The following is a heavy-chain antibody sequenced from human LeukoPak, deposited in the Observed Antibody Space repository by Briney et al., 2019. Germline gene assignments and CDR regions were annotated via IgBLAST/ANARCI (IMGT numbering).Heavy chain of an antibody. Sequence: GGSLRLSCAASGFTFSSYSMNWVRQAPGKGLEWVSSISSSSSYIYYADSVKGRFTISRDNAKNSLYLQMNSLRAEDTAVYYCAKISIVVVIPPSYFDYWGQGTLVTVSS. CDR2: ISSSSSYI. CDR3: AKISIVVVIPPSYFDY. J-gene: IGHJ4*02. CDR1: GFTFSSYS. D-gene: IGHD3-22*01. V-gene: IGHV3-21*04.